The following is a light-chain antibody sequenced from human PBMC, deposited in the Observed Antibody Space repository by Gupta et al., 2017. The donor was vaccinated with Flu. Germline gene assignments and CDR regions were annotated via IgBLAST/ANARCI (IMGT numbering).Light chain of an antibody. J-gene: IGLJ3*02. CDR3: QSSDASTWV. CDR2: EDD. V-gene: IGLV6-57*03. Sequence: NFLLTQPHSVSEAPGQTVTISCTRSSGNLASNVIHWYQQRPGTAPTTVIYEDDQRPSGVPDRFSGSTDSSSNSSPPTIAALKTEDDDYYYSQSSDASTWVFGGGTKLTVL. CDR1: SGNLASNV.